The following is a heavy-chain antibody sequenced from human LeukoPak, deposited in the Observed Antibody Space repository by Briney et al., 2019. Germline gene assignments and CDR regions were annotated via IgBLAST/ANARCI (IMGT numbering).Heavy chain of an antibody. V-gene: IGHV4-38-2*01. D-gene: IGHD3-22*01. J-gene: IGHJ4*02. CDR2: IYHSGST. Sequence: SETLSLTCAVPGYSISSGYYWGWIRQPPGKGLEWIGSIYHSGSTYYNPSLKSRVTISVDTSKNQFSLKLSSVTAADTAVYYCARVYYDSSGYPYYFDYWGQGTLVTVSS. CDR1: GYSISSGYY. CDR3: ARVYYDSSGYPYYFDY.